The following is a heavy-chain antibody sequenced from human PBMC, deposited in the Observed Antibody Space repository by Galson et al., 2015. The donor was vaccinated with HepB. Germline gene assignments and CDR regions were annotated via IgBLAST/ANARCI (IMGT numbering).Heavy chain of an antibody. CDR2: ISYDGSNK. CDR3: AREGIAAAGGFDP. V-gene: IGHV3-30*04. D-gene: IGHD6-13*01. Sequence: SLRLSCAASGFTFSSYAMHWVRQAPGKGLEWVAVISYDGSNKYYADSVKGRFTISRDNSKNTLYLQMNSLRAEDTAVYYCAREGIAAAGGFDPWGQGTLVTVSS. CDR1: GFTFSSYA. J-gene: IGHJ5*02.